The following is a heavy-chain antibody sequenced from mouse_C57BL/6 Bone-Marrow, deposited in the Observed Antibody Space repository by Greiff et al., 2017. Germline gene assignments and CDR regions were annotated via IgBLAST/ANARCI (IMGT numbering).Heavy chain of an antibody. CDR2: IHPNSGST. D-gene: IGHD1-1*01. CDR1: GYTFTSYW. J-gene: IGHJ3*01. V-gene: IGHV1-64*01. CDR3: ARSVYYYGSPFAY. Sequence: QVQLQQPGAELVKPAASVMLSCTASGYTFTSYWMHWVKQRPGPGLEWIGMIHPNSGSTNYNDKFYSKATLTVNKSASTAYMQLSSLTSEDSAVYYGARSVYYYGSPFAYWGQGTLVTVSA.